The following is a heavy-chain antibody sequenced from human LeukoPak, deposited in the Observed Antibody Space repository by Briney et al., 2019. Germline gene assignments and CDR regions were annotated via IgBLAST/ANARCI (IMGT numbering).Heavy chain of an antibody. V-gene: IGHV3-7*03. Sequence: GGSLRLSCAVSGFTFSGFWMSWSRQAPGKGLEWVASINSDGSEGYYADVVKGRFTISRDNAKNSLYLQINSLRAEDTAIYYCARDQGPRYFDYWGQGTLVTVSS. CDR2: INSDGSEG. CDR3: ARDQGPRYFDY. J-gene: IGHJ4*02. CDR1: GFTFSGFW.